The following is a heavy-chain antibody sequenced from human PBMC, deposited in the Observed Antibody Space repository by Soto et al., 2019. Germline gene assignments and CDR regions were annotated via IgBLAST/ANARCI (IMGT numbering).Heavy chain of an antibody. D-gene: IGHD4-4*01. V-gene: IGHV3-66*01. Sequence: EVQLVESGGGLVQPGGSLRLSCAASGFNVSSSNLIWVRQAPGKGLEWVSCLYRSGSTYYADSVKGRFTIAGDNSKNTLYLQMSSLRDDDTAVYYCARGVLTTRDTWLDTWGQGNLVTVSS. CDR1: GFNVSSSN. CDR3: ARGVLTTRDTWLDT. CDR2: LYRSGST. J-gene: IGHJ5*02.